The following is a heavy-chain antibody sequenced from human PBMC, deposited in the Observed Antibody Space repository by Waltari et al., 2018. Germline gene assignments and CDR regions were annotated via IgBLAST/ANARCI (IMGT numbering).Heavy chain of an antibody. V-gene: IGHV3-74*01. CDR2: INSEGSST. J-gene: IGHJ3*02. Sequence: EVQLVESGGGLVQPGGSLRLSCAASGFTFSSYWMHWVRQAPGKGRVWVSRINSEGSSTSYADSVKCRFTISRDNAKNTLYLQMNSLRAEDTAVYYCSLLGDYDAFDIWGQGTMVTVSS. CDR3: SLLGDYDAFDI. CDR1: GFTFSSYW. D-gene: IGHD4-17*01.